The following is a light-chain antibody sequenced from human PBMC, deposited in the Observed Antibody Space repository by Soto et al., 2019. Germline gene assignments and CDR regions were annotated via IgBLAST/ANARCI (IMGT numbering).Light chain of an antibody. J-gene: IGKJ5*01. CDR3: QQYYNSSIT. CDR1: QTVSDW. Sequence: DIQMTQSPSTLSASVGDRVTITCRASQTVSDWLAWYQQKPGKAPQPLIYKTSILESGVPSRFSGSGSGTEFTLTISSLQPDDFATYYCQQYYNSSITLGQGTRLEI. V-gene: IGKV1-5*03. CDR2: KTS.